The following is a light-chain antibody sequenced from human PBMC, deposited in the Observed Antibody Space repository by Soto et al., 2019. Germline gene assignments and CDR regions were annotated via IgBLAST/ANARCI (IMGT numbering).Light chain of an antibody. CDR1: QSIDSW. CDR2: KAS. CDR3: QQYHIYSGT. V-gene: IGKV1-5*03. J-gene: IGKJ1*01. Sequence: DIQITQSPSTLSASVGDRVTITCRASQSIDSWLAWYQQRPGKAPNLLIYKASSLASGVPSRFSGSGSGTEFTLTISSLQPDDLATYYCQQYHIYSGTFGQGTKVDIK.